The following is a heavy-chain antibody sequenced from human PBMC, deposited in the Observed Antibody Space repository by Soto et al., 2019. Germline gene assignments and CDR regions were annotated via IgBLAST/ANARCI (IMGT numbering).Heavy chain of an antibody. CDR2: ITSSSDSV. J-gene: IGHJ3*02. Sequence: GWSLSLSCASSVLIFSTYAMNWVRQAPGKGLEWVSAITSSSDSVYYAESVRGRFTISRDNSINALYLHMRSLRPEDTAVYYCAHPRGYGVFDAVDIWGQGTMVTVSS. V-gene: IGHV3-23*01. CDR3: AHPRGYGVFDAVDI. CDR1: VLIFSTYA. D-gene: IGHD4-17*01.